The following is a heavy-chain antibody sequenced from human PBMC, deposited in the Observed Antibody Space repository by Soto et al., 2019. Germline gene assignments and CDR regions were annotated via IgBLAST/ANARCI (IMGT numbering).Heavy chain of an antibody. CDR2: IYYSGST. V-gene: IGHV4-31*03. CDR3: ARCGYNGSYYFDY. Sequence: QVQLQESGPGLVKPSQTLSLTCTVSGGSISSGGYYWSWIRQHPGKGLEWIGYIYYSGSTYYNPSLKSRVTISVDTSKNQFSLKLSSVTAADTAVYSCARCGYNGSYYFDYWGQGTLVTVSS. D-gene: IGHD5-12*01. CDR1: GGSISSGGYY. J-gene: IGHJ4*02.